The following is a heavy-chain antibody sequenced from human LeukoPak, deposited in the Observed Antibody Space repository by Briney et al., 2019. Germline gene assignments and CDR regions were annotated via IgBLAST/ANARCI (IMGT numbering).Heavy chain of an antibody. Sequence: GGSLRLSCAASGFTFDDYGMSWVRQAPGKGREWVSGINWNGGSTGYADSVKGRFTISRDNAKNSLYLQMNSLRAEDTALYYCARLSYSSSFKSNAFDIWGQGTMVTVSS. CDR1: GFTFDDYG. CDR2: INWNGGST. D-gene: IGHD6-13*01. J-gene: IGHJ3*02. CDR3: ARLSYSSSFKSNAFDI. V-gene: IGHV3-20*04.